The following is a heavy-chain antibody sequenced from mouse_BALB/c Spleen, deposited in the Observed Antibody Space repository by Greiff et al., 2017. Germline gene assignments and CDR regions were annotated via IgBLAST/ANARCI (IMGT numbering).Heavy chain of an antibody. D-gene: IGHD2-1*01. V-gene: IGHV5-6*01. CDR2: ISSGGSYT. Sequence: EVKLMESGGDLVKPGGSLKLSCAASGFTFSSYGMSWVRQTPDKRLEWVATISSGGSYTYYPDSVKGRFTISRDNAKNTLYLQMSSLKSEDTAMYYCARHRSYGNYALYFDYWGQGTTLTVSS. J-gene: IGHJ2*01. CDR1: GFTFSSYG. CDR3: ARHRSYGNYALYFDY.